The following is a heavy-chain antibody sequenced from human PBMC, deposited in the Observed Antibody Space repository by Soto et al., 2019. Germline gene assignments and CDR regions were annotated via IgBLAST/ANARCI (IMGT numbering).Heavy chain of an antibody. CDR3: ARSRGEPPEGFDY. V-gene: IGHV4-39*01. Sequence: QLQLQESGPGLVKPSETLSLTCTVSGGSMSNGGYYWGWIRQPPGKGLEWIGSIYYSGSTYNNPSLMRRLTMSIDTSKTQFCLKVTSVTAADTAVYYCARSRGEPPEGFDYWGQGTLVTVSS. CDR2: IYYSGST. D-gene: IGHD3-16*01. J-gene: IGHJ4*02. CDR1: GGSMSNGGYY.